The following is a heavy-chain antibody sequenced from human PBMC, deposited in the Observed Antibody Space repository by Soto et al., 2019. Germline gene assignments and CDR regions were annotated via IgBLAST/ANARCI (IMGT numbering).Heavy chain of an antibody. CDR2: ISAYNDDR. D-gene: IGHD5-18*01. CDR3: GRARSAAMVTSDY. V-gene: IGHV1-18*01. Sequence: QVQMVQSGPEVKKPGASVKVSCKASGYSFSDDGVTWVRQSPGQGLQWIGWISAYNDDRNYAQNFQDRITMTTDTSTSTAYVELRSLRSDDTAVYFCGRARSAAMVTSDYWGQGTLVTVSS. J-gene: IGHJ4*02. CDR1: GYSFSDDG.